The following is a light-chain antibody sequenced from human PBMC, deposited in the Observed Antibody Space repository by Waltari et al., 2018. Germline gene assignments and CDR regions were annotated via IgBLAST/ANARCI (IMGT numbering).Light chain of an antibody. J-gene: IGLJ3*02. Sequence: QTVVTQEPSLTVSPGGTVTPTCPSSTGAVTSGYAPPWFQPKPGQPPRPLLSGINNKHPWTPGRISGSLLGGKAALTLSGVQPEDEADYYCLLSIGGAWVFGGGTKLTVL. CDR1: TGAVTSGYA. CDR3: LLSIGGAWV. CDR2: GIN. V-gene: IGLV7-43*01.